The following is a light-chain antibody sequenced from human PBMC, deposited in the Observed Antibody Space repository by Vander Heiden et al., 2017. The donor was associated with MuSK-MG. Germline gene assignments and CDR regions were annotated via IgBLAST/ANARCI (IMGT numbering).Light chain of an antibody. J-gene: IGKJ4*01. CDR1: QSVNSN. CDR3: QQDNNWPLT. V-gene: IGKV3-15*01. CDR2: GAS. Sequence: EIVMTQSPATLSVSPGERASLSCRASQSVNSNLAWYQRKPGQAPRLLIHGASTRATGIPARFSGSGSGTEFTLTISSLQSEDFAVYYCQQDNNWPLTFGGGTRVEIK.